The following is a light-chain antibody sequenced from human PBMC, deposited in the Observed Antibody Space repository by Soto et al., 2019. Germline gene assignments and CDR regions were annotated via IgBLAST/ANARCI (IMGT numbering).Light chain of an antibody. CDR2: EVS. CDR3: NSYTSKSKGV. CDR1: SSDVGGYNY. V-gene: IGLV2-14*01. J-gene: IGLJ1*01. Sequence: QSALTQPASVSGSPGQSITISCTGTSSDVGGYNYVSWYQQHPGKAPKLIIYEVSNRPSGVSNRFSGSKSGNTASLTISGLQAEDEADYYCNSYTSKSKGVFGTGTKLTGL.